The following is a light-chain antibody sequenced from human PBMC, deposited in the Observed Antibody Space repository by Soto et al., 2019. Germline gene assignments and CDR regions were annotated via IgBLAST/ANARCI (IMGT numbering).Light chain of an antibody. CDR3: QHVNSHRVT. Sequence: DIQLTQSPSFLSASVGDRVTITCRASQGISSYLAWYQQKPGKAPKLLIYAASTLQSGVPSRFSGSGSGTEFTLTISSLQPEDFATYYCQHVNSHRVTFGQGTRLEIK. V-gene: IGKV1-9*01. CDR1: QGISSY. J-gene: IGKJ5*01. CDR2: AAS.